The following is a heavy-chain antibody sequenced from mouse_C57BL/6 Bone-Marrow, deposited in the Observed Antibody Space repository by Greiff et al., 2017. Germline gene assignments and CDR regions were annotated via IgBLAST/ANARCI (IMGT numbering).Heavy chain of an antibody. D-gene: IGHD4-1*01. V-gene: IGHV5-16*01. CDR1: GFTFSDYY. CDR2: INYDGSST. Sequence: EVQLVESEGGLVQPGSSMKLSCTASGFTFSDYYMAWVRQVPEKGLEWVANINYDGSSTYYLDSLKSRFIISRDNAKNILYLQMSSLKSEDTATYYCARGGKTGFAYWGQATLVTVSA. J-gene: IGHJ3*01. CDR3: ARGGKTGFAY.